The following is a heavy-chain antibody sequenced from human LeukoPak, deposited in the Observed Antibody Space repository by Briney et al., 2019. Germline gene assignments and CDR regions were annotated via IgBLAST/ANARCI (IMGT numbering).Heavy chain of an antibody. CDR3: ARGPPGGFFNWFDP. D-gene: IGHD3-10*01. Sequence: GASVKVSCKASGGTFSSYAISWVRQAPGQGLEWMGGIIPIFGTANYAQKFQGRVTITADESTGTAYMELSSLRSEDTAVYYCARGPPGGFFNWFDPWGQGTLVTVSS. CDR2: IIPIFGTA. CDR1: GGTFSSYA. V-gene: IGHV1-69*13. J-gene: IGHJ5*02.